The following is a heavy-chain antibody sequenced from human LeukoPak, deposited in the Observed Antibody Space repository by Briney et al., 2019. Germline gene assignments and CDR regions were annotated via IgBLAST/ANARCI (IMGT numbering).Heavy chain of an antibody. CDR1: GYTFTSYG. Sequence: ASVKVSCKASGYTFTSYGFSWVRQAPGQGLEWMGWISTYYGNTNYAQKLQDRVTMTTDTSTSTAYMELTSLRSDDTAVYYCARVYSTNYYGSGDRPFLFDYWGQGTVVAVSS. CDR2: ISTYYGNT. CDR3: ARVYSTNYYGSGDRPFLFDY. J-gene: IGHJ4*02. D-gene: IGHD3-10*01. V-gene: IGHV1-18*01.